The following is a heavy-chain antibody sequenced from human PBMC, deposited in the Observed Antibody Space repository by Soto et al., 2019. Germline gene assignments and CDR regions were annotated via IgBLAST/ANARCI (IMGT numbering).Heavy chain of an antibody. CDR3: ARVTPQDLDDILTGYFDY. V-gene: IGHV1-46*03. Sequence: ASVKVSCKASGYTFTSYYMHWVRQAPGQGLEWMGIINPGGGSTSYAQKFQGRVTMTRDTSTSTVYMELSSLRSEDTAVYYCARVTPQDLDDILTGYFDYWGQGTLVTVSS. D-gene: IGHD3-9*01. CDR1: GYTFTSYY. J-gene: IGHJ4*02. CDR2: INPGGGST.